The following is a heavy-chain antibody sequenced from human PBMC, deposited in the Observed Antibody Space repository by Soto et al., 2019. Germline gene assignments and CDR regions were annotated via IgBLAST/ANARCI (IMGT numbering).Heavy chain of an antibody. V-gene: IGHV1-69*06. CDR2: IIPIFGTA. CDR1: EGTFSSYA. Sequence: QVQLVQSGAEVKKPGSSVKVSCKASEGTFSSYAISWVRQAPGQGLEWMGGIIPIFGTANYAQKFQGRVTITADKSTSTAYMELSNLRSEHTAVYYCARGYYGSGRYADAFDIWGQGTMVTVSS. D-gene: IGHD3-10*01. CDR3: ARGYYGSGRYADAFDI. J-gene: IGHJ3*02.